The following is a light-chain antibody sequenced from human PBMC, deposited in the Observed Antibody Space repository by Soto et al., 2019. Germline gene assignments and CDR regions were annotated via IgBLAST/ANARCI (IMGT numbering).Light chain of an antibody. CDR3: SSYAGSNKV. V-gene: IGLV2-8*01. CDR1: SSDVGDYNY. CDR2: EVS. J-gene: IGLJ3*02. Sequence: QSALTQPPSASGSPGQTVTISCTGTSSDVGDYNYVSWYQQHPGKAPKLLIYEVSKRPSGVPDRFSGSTSGNTASLTVSGLQAEDEADYYCSSYAGSNKVFGGGTKLTVL.